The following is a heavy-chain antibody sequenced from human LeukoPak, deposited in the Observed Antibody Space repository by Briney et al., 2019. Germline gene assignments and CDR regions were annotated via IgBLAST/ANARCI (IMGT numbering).Heavy chain of an antibody. D-gene: IGHD2-15*01. CDR1: GYTFTSYD. CDR3: ARVPGRLYCSGGSCYLVY. V-gene: IGHV1-8*01. CDR2: MNPNSGNT. Sequence: ASVKVSCKASGYTFTSYDINWVRQATGQGLEWMGWMNPNSGNTGYAQKFQGRVTMTRDTSISTAYMELSRLRSDDTAAYYCARVPGRLYCSGGSCYLVYWGQGTLVTVSS. J-gene: IGHJ4*02.